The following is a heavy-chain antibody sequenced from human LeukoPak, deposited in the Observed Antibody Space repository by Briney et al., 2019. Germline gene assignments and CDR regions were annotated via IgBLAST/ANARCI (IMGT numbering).Heavy chain of an antibody. D-gene: IGHD3-10*01. Sequence: SETLSLTCSVSGGPINSGDYYWSWIRQPPGKGLEYIGYISSSGSAYHNPSLKSRLNIAIDTSKNQFSLKLNSVTAADTAVYYCARFSMDRGVFDYWGQGTLVTVSS. CDR3: ARFSMDRGVFDY. CDR1: GGPINSGDYY. CDR2: ISSSGSA. J-gene: IGHJ4*02. V-gene: IGHV4-30-4*01.